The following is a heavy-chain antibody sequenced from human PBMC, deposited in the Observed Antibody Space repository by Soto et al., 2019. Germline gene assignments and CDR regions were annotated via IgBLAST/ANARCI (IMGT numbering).Heavy chain of an antibody. CDR2: ISTYTGNT. J-gene: IGHJ6*02. Sequence: QVHLAQSGAEVKKPGASVKVSCKASGYTFTNYDINWVRQAPGQGLEWMGWISTYTGNTNYAQKLQGRVTMTTDTATSTAYRELRRLRSDDTAVYYCARGYYYGSGRPTPGGMDVWGQGTTVTVSS. V-gene: IGHV1-18*01. CDR3: ARGYYYGSGRPTPGGMDV. D-gene: IGHD3-10*01. CDR1: GYTFTNYD.